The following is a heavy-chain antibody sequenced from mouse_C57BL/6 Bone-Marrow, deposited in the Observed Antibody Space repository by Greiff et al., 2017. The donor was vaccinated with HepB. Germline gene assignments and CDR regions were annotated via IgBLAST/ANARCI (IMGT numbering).Heavy chain of an antibody. J-gene: IGHJ2*01. V-gene: IGHV1-64*01. CDR1: GYTFTSYW. D-gene: IGHD1-1*01. Sequence: VQLQQSGAELVKPGASVKLSCKASGYTFTSYWMHWVKQRPGQGLEWIGMIHPNSGSTNYNEKFTSKATLTVDKSSSTAYMQRSSLTSEDSAVYYCARYPTVVATDYWGQGTTLTVSS. CDR3: ARYPTVVATDY. CDR2: IHPNSGST.